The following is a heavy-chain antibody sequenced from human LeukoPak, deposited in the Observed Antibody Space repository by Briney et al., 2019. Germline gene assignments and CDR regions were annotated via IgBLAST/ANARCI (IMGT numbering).Heavy chain of an antibody. Sequence: PSETLSLTCTVSGGSISSSSYYWGWIRQPPGKGLEWIGSIYYSGSTYYNPSLKSRVTISVDTSKNQFSLKLNSVTAADTAVYYCARCGGSYYPYYGMDVWGQGTTVTVSS. J-gene: IGHJ6*02. V-gene: IGHV4-39*07. CDR1: GGSISSSSYY. CDR2: IYYSGST. CDR3: ARCGGSYYPYYGMDV. D-gene: IGHD1-26*01.